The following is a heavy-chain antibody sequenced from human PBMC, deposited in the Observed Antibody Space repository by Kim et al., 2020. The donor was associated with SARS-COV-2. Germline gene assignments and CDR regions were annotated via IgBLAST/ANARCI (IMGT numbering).Heavy chain of an antibody. V-gene: IGHV4-59*13. D-gene: IGHD5-12*01. J-gene: IGHJ4*02. Sequence: SETLSLTCTVSGGSISSYYWSWIRQPPGKGLEWIGYIYYSGSTNYNPSLKSRVTISVDTSKNQFSLKLSSVTAADTSVYYCASGEAGGYSGYDKGAFDYWGQGTLVTVSS. CDR3: ASGEAGGYSGYDKGAFDY. CDR1: GGSISSYY. CDR2: IYYSGST.